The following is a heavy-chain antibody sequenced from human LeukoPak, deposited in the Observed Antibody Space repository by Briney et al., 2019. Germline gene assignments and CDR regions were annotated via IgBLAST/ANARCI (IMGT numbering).Heavy chain of an antibody. CDR2: NYYSGNT. V-gene: IGHV4-59*01. J-gene: IGHJ6*02. CDR3: ARADFWSGYYYGMDV. CDR1: GGSISTYY. D-gene: IGHD3-3*01. Sequence: SETLSLTCTVSGGSISTYYWSWIRQPPGKGLECIGYNYYSGNTNYNPSLKSRVTISVDTSKNQFSLKLSSVTAADTAVYYCARADFWSGYYYGMDVWGQGTTVTVSS.